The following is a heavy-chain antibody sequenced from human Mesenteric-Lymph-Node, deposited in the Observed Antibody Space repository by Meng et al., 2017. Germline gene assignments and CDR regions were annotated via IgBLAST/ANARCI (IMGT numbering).Heavy chain of an antibody. Sequence: SETLSLTCAVYGGSFSGYYWSWIRQPPGKGLEWIGSIYYSGSTYYNPSLKSRVTTSIDTSKNQFSLKLGSVTAADTAVYYCARGKGSVMTPHFDYWGQGRLVTVSS. CDR3: ARGKGSVMTPHFDY. V-gene: IGHV4-34*01. D-gene: IGHD3-22*01. CDR1: GGSFSGYY. CDR2: IYYSGST. J-gene: IGHJ4*02.